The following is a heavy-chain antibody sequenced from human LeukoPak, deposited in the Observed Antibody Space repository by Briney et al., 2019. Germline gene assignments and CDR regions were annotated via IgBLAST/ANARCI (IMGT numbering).Heavy chain of an antibody. J-gene: IGHJ4*02. CDR2: INDDGRYT. CDR3: AREILAPGKTLDY. CDR1: GFTLSSYS. Sequence: GGSLRLSCAASGFTLSSYSMNWVRQAPGKGLVWVSRINDDGRYTVYADSVKGRFTISRDNAKNTLYLQMNSLRAEDTAVYYCAREILAPGKTLDYWGQGALVTVSS. V-gene: IGHV3-74*01.